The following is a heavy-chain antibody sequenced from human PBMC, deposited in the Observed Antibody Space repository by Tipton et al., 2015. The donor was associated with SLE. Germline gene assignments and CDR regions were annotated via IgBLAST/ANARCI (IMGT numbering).Heavy chain of an antibody. Sequence: GLVKPSGTLSLTCVVSGGSISSSNRWSWIRQPPGKGLEWIGEIYHSGSSSYNPSLKSRITMSVDKSKNQLSLKLRSVTAADTAVYYCARHLVVEEAAPGDAFDIWGLGTLVTVSS. CDR2: IYHSGSS. J-gene: IGHJ3*02. CDR1: GGSISSSNR. V-gene: IGHV4-4*02. D-gene: IGHD2-15*01. CDR3: ARHLVVEEAAPGDAFDI.